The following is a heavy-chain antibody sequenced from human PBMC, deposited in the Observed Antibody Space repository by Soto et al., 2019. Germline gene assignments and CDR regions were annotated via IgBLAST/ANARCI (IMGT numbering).Heavy chain of an antibody. D-gene: IGHD1-7*01. CDR1: GGSFTSNNW. J-gene: IGHJ4*02. CDR3: ASRDPGTSVDY. Sequence: PSETLSLTCAVSGGSFTSNNWWTWVRQPPGQGLEWIGEIYRTGSTNYNPSLKSRITISLDKSENQFSLKVTSLTAADTAVYYCASRDPGTSVDYWGQGTLVTVSS. V-gene: IGHV4-4*02. CDR2: IYRTGST.